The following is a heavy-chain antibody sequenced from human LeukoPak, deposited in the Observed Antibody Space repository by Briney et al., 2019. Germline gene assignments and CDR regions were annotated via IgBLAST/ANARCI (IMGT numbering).Heavy chain of an antibody. CDR2: ISSSGSTI. D-gene: IGHD3-10*01. V-gene: IGHV3-11*01. Sequence: GGSLRLSCAACGFTFSDYYMSWIRQAPGKGLEWVSYISSSGSTIYYADSVKGRFTISRDNAKNSLYLKMNSLRAEDTAVYYCASYYGSGSQYFVSWGQASLPTVSS. CDR1: GFTFSDYY. CDR3: ASYYGSGSQYFVS. J-gene: IGHJ4*02.